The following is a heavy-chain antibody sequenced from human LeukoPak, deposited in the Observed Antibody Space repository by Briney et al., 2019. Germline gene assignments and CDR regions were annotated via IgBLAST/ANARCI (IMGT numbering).Heavy chain of an antibody. CDR2: IIPIFGTA. CDR1: GGTFSSYA. J-gene: IGHJ4*02. D-gene: IGHD2-15*01. V-gene: IGHV1-69*06. Sequence: SVKVSCKASGGTFSSYAISWVRQAPGQGLEWMGGIIPIFGTANYAQKFQGRVTITADKSTSTAYMELNSLRAEDTAVYYCARGVVAATGVNDYWGQGTLVTVSS. CDR3: ARGVVAATGVNDY.